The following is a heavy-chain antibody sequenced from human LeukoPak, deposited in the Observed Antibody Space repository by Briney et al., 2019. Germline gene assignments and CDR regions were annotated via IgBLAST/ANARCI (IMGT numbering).Heavy chain of an antibody. CDR3: TRGARLHPQPPY. J-gene: IGHJ4*02. V-gene: IGHV3-7*01. CDR2: IKQHGSDI. CDR1: GFSVSIYW. D-gene: IGHD5-18*01. Sequence: GESLSLASAASGFSVSIYWMSWVRQAAGKGLEWVPNIKQHGSDIYDVDSVKRRFIISRDHAKTSLYLQMSSLRAEDTAVYFCTRGARLHPQPPYWGQGTLVTDSS.